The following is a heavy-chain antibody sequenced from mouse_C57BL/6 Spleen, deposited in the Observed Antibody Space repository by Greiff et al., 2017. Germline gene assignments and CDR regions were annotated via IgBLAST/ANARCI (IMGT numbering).Heavy chain of an antibody. CDR1: GFTFSSYA. CDR2: ISSGGDYI. J-gene: IGHJ2*01. V-gene: IGHV5-9-1*02. CDR3: TRDGGLLPPFDY. D-gene: IGHD2-3*01. Sequence: EVMLVESGEGLVKPGGSLKLSCAASGFTFSSYAMSWVRQTPEKRLEWVAYISSGGDYIYYADTVKGRFTISRDNARNTLYLQMSSLKSEDTAMYYCTRDGGLLPPFDYWGQGTTLTVSS.